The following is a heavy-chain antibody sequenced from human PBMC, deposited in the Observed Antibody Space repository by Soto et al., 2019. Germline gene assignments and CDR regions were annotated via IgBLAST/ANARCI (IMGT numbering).Heavy chain of an antibody. CDR2: IYYTGST. J-gene: IGHJ4*02. Sequence: LSLTCSVSVASIRSGGYYWSWLRQSPGKGLEWIGHIYYTGSTFYSPSLKSRLTISLDTSKNQFSLDLRSVTAADTAMYYCARIEMASIKWGRGTLVTVSS. CDR1: VASIRSGGYY. V-gene: IGHV4-31*03. CDR3: ARIEMASIK.